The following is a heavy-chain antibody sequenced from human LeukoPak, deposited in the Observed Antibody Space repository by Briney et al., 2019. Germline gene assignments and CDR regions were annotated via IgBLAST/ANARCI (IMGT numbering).Heavy chain of an antibody. CDR2: IKQDGSEM. J-gene: IGHJ3*02. CDR1: GFRFNKDW. V-gene: IGHV3-7*01. Sequence: GGSLRLSCAASGFRFNKDWMSWVRQAPGKGLEWVANIKQDGSEMYYVDSVKGRFTISRDNAKNSLYLQMNSLRAEDTAVYYCARDRAPIGRGRDAFDIWGQGTMVTVSS. D-gene: IGHD2-15*01. CDR3: ARDRAPIGRGRDAFDI.